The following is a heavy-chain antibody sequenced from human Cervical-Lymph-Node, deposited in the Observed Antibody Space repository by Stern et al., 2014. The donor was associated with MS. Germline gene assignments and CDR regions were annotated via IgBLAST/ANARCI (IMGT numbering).Heavy chain of an antibody. CDR2: IAYAGNKE. CDR3: AKGNNGTPDY. CDR1: GFDFSTFG. Sequence: VQLVESGGGVVQPGGSLRLSCAASGFDFSTFGMHWVRQAPGKGLEWVAVIAYAGNKEYYADSVKGRFTISRDNSRNTVSLQMNALRSEDTAVFYCAKGNNGTPDYWGRGTLVTVSS. D-gene: IGHD1-26*01. J-gene: IGHJ4*02. V-gene: IGHV3-30*18.